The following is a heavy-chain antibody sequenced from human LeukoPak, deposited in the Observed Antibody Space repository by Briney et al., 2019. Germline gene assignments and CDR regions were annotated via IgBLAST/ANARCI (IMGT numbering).Heavy chain of an antibody. V-gene: IGHV3-30*03. CDR1: GFTFSSYG. J-gene: IGHJ4*02. CDR2: ISYDGSNK. Sequence: GRSLRLSCAASGFTFSSYGMHWVRQAPGKGLEWVAVISYDGSNKYYADSVKGRFTISRDNPKNTLYLQMNSLRAEDTAVYYCALQGIAVAGLFDYWGQGTLVTVSS. D-gene: IGHD6-19*01. CDR3: ALQGIAVAGLFDY.